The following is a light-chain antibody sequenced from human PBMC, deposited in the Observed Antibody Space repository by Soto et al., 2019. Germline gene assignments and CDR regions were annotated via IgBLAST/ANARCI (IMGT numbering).Light chain of an antibody. Sequence: DIRMPQYPSTLSASVGDRVTITCRASQSISGWLAWYQQKPGKAPKLLIYDVSSLESGVPSRFSGSGSGTEFTLAISSLQPDDFATYYCQQYNSYPWTFGQGTKVDI. CDR1: QSISGW. CDR2: DVS. J-gene: IGKJ1*01. CDR3: QQYNSYPWT. V-gene: IGKV1-5*01.